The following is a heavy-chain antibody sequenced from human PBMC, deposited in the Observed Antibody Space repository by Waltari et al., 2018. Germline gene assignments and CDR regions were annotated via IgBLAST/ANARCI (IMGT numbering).Heavy chain of an antibody. CDR3: AREIGVPGNWYFDL. J-gene: IGHJ2*01. CDR2: ISTAGDP. CDR1: GFTFTESD. V-gene: IGHV3-13*05. D-gene: IGHD6-13*01. Sequence: EVQLVESGGDLVRPGGSLRLSCAASGFTFTESDMHWVRQVTGGRLEGVSGISTAGDPNYPESVRGRFTISRENAKNSLYLQMSSRTDADTAVYYCAREIGVPGNWYFDLWGRGTVVTVSS.